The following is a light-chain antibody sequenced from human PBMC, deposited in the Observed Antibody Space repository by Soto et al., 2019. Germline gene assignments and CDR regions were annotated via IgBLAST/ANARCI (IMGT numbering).Light chain of an antibody. CDR1: QSVSNN. CDR3: QHYNNWPPYA. Sequence: EILMTQSPVTLSVSPGERATLSCRASQSVSNNLAWYQQKIGQAPRLLIYGASTRATGISARFSGSGSGTEFTLTISSLQSEDFGVYYCQHYNNWPPYAFGQGTKLEIK. CDR2: GAS. V-gene: IGKV3-15*01. J-gene: IGKJ2*01.